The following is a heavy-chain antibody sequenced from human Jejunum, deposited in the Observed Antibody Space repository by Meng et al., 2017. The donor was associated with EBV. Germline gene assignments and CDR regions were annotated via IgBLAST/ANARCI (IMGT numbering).Heavy chain of an antibody. V-gene: IGHV1-18*01. J-gene: IGHJ4*02. CDR3: ARDRSNSDY. CDR1: GYDFINSG. D-gene: IGHD5-24*01. CDR2: ISVYRGNT. Sequence: QVQLVQSGAEVKKPGASGKVSCKASGYDFINSGISWVRQAPGQGLEWMGWISVYRGNTNYAQRFQDRVTLTTNTSTSTVYMELRSLTSDDTAVYYCARDRSNSDYWGQGTLVTVSS.